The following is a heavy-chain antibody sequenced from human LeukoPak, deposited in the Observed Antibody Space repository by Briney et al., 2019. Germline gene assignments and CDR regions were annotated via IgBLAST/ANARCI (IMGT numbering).Heavy chain of an antibody. V-gene: IGHV1-69*13. CDR1: GGTFSSYA. CDR3: ARLGDYYDSSGPLHY. J-gene: IGHJ4*02. D-gene: IGHD3-22*01. CDR2: IIPILGTA. Sequence: SVKVSCKASGGTFSSYAISWVRQAPGQGLEWMGGIIPILGTANYAQKFQGRVTITADESTSTAYMELSSLRSEDTAVYYCARLGDYYDSSGPLHYWGQGTLVTVSS.